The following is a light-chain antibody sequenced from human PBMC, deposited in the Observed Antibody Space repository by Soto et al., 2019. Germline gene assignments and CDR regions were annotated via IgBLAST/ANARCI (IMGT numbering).Light chain of an antibody. V-gene: IGLV1-51*01. CDR1: GSNVGRNY. J-gene: IGLJ3*02. CDR2: DDN. CDR3: ETWDNSLGTGL. Sequence: QSVLTQPPSVSAAPGQRVTISCSGSGSNVGRNYVSWYRQLPGTAPKLLICDDNKRPPGIPDRFSGSKSGTTATLGITGLXTGDEADYYCETWDNSLGTGLFGGGTKVTVL.